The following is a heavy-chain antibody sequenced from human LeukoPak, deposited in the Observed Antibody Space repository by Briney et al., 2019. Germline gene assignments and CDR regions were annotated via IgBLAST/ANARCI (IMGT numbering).Heavy chain of an antibody. CDR1: DGSISTYY. V-gene: IGHV4-59*01. CDR2: IHYTGTT. Sequence: PSETLSLTCAVSDGSISTYYWTWIRQSPGKGLEWIGFIHYTGTTSYNPSLKSRLTISVDTSKDLFSLSLDSVTAADTAIYFCARARRSNGAAAGTGYIDPWGQGTLVTVSS. J-gene: IGHJ5*02. D-gene: IGHD6-13*01. CDR3: ARARRSNGAAAGTGYIDP.